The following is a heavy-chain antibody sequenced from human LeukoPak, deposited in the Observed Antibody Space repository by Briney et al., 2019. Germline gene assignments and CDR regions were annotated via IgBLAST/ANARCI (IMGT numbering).Heavy chain of an antibody. CDR2: IHHSGNT. J-gene: IGHJ5*02. D-gene: IGHD3-10*01. V-gene: IGHV4-39*07. CDR3: ARGRYYGSGSYYISSSTSTNWFDP. Sequence: PSETLSLTCSVSGDSISSSGYYWDWIRQPPGKGLEWIGSIHHSGNTNYNPSLKSRVTISVDTSKNQFSLKLSSVTAADTAVNYCARGRYYGSGSYYISSSTSTNWFDPWGQGTLVTVSS. CDR1: GDSISSSGYY.